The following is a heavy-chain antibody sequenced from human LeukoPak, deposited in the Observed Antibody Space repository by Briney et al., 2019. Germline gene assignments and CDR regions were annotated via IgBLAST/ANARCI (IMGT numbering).Heavy chain of an antibody. CDR2: IRSKAYGGTT. Sequence: PGRSLRLSCTASGFTFGDYAMSWFRQAPGKGLEWVGFIRSKAYGGTTEYAASVKGRFTISRDDSKSIAYLQMSSLKTEDTAVYYCTRANYYDSSGYYEPPDYWGQGTLVTVSS. CDR1: GFTFGDYA. D-gene: IGHD3-22*01. V-gene: IGHV3-49*03. CDR3: TRANYYDSSGYYEPPDY. J-gene: IGHJ4*02.